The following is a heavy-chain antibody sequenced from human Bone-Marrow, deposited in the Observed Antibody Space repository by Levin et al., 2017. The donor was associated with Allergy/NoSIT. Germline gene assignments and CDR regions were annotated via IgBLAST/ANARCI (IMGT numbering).Heavy chain of an antibody. D-gene: IGHD4-17*01. CDR2: ISGSGGST. V-gene: IGHV3-23*01. CDR3: AKEPYGAYYYYYMDV. J-gene: IGHJ6*03. Sequence: LSLTCAASGFTFSSSAMSWVRQAPGKGLEWVSAISGSGGSTYYADSVKGRFTISRDNSKNTLYLQMNSLRAEDTAVYYCAKEPYGAYYYYYMDVWGKGTTVTVSS. CDR1: GFTFSSSA.